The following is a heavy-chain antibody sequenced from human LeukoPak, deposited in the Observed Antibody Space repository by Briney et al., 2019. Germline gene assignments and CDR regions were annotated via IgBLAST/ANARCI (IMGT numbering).Heavy chain of an antibody. Sequence: PGGSLRLSCAASGFTFSSHGMHWVRRAPGKGLEWVSAISGSGGSTYYADSVKGRFTISRDNSKNTLYLQMNSLRAEDTAVYYCAKDVAYSSGWYCCFDYWGQGTLVTVSS. D-gene: IGHD6-19*01. CDR3: AKDVAYSSGWYCCFDY. CDR1: GFTFSSHG. J-gene: IGHJ4*02. V-gene: IGHV3-23*01. CDR2: ISGSGGST.